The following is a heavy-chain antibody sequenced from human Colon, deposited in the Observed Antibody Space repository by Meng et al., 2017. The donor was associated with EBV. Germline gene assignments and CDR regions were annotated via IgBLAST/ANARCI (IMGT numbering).Heavy chain of an antibody. CDR3: ARVGAYCGGDCYHPR. CDR2: IYHSGST. CDR1: GGSLSSRNC. J-gene: IGHJ4*02. V-gene: IGHV4-4*02. D-gene: IGHD2-21*02. Sequence: VQPQRSGPGLVTPSGTLSLTCGVSGGSLSSRNCWSWVRQPPGKGLEWIGEIYHSGSTNYNPSLKSRVTISVDESKNQFSLRLSSVTAADTAVYYCARVGAYCGGDCYHPRWGQGTLVTVSS.